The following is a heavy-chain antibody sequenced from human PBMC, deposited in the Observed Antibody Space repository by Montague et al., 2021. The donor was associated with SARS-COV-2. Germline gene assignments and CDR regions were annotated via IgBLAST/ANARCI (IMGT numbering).Heavy chain of an antibody. CDR3: ARVFPRWLQFDPYFDY. J-gene: IGHJ4*02. CDR2: IYNSGST. D-gene: IGHD5-24*01. CDR1: GGSISSYY. V-gene: IGHV4-59*01. Sequence: SATLSLTCTVSGGSISSYYWSWIRQPPRKGLEWIGYIYNSGSTNYNPSLKSRVTISVDTSKNKFSLKLSSVTAAATAVYYCARVFPRWLQFDPYFDYWGQGTLVTVSS.